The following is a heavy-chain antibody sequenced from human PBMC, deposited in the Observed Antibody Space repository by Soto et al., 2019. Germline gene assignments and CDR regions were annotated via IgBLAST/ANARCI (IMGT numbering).Heavy chain of an antibody. D-gene: IGHD2-2*01. CDR1: GGSISSYY. V-gene: IGHV4-59*13. CDR3: ARDVLGYCSSTSCFYGLDV. CDR2: ISYSGGT. Sequence: ETLSLTCTVSGGSISSYYWSWIRQPPGKGLEWIGSISYSGGTNYNPSLKTRLTISLDTSKKQFSLKLRSLTAADTAVYYCARDVLGYCSSTSCFYGLDVWGQGTTVTVSS. J-gene: IGHJ6*02.